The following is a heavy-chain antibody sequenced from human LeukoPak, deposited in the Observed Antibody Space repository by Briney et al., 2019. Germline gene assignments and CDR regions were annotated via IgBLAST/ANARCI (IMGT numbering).Heavy chain of an antibody. V-gene: IGHV4-59*12. D-gene: IGHD6-13*01. CDR3: ARRVRTAAGIDPDNWFDP. Sequence: SETLSLTCTVSGGPISTYSWNWIRQPPGRGLEWVGYIYYSGGTMYNPSLERRVTISVDRSKSQFSLKLSSVTVADTAVYYCARRVRTAAGIDPDNWFDPWGRESWSPSP. J-gene: IGHJ5*02. CDR1: GGPISTYS. CDR2: IYYSGGT.